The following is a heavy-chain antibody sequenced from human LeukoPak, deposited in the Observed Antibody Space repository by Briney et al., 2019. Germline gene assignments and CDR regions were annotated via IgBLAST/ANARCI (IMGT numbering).Heavy chain of an antibody. CDR3: ARGRQDVTMIVVVMTAVSYYLDV. Sequence: KPSETLSLTCAVYGGSFSGYYWTWIRQTPEKGLEWIGEMNPSGSTNYSPSLKSRVTISVDTSKNQFSLELSSVTAADTAVYYCARGRQDVTMIVVVMTAVSYYLDVWGKGTTVTVS. CDR2: MNPSGST. V-gene: IGHV4-34*01. D-gene: IGHD3-22*01. CDR1: GGSFSGYY. J-gene: IGHJ6*03.